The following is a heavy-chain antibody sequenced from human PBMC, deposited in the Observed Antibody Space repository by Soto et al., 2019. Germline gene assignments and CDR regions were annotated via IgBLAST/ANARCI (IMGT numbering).Heavy chain of an antibody. CDR3: AKDKGGRYCSRTSCLYSFDY. V-gene: IGHV3-66*01. J-gene: IGHJ4*02. Sequence: EVQLVESGGGLVQPGGSVRLSCAASGFTVSSSYMSWVRQAPGKGLEWVSVVFSGGSTYYADSVKGRFTISRDNSKNTLFLQMNSLRAEDTAVYYCAKDKGGRYCSRTSCLYSFDYWGQGTLVTVSS. CDR2: VFSGGST. D-gene: IGHD2-2*01. CDR1: GFTVSSSY.